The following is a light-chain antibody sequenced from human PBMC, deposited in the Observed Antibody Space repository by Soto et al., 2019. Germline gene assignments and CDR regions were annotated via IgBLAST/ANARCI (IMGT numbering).Light chain of an antibody. Sequence: EIVLTQSPGTLSLSPGERATLSCRASQSVSSSYLAWYQQKPGQAPRLLIYGASSRATGIPDRFSASGSGTDFTLTISRLEPDDFAVYYCQQYGNSPRTFGQGTRLEIK. CDR3: QQYGNSPRT. V-gene: IGKV3-20*01. J-gene: IGKJ2*01. CDR1: QSVSSSY. CDR2: GAS.